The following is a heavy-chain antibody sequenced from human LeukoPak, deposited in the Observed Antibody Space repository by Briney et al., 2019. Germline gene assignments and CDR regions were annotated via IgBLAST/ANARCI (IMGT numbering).Heavy chain of an antibody. CDR1: GFTFSSYE. CDR2: ISSSGSTI. D-gene: IGHD1-26*01. Sequence: GGSLGLSCAASGFTFSSYEMNWVRQAPGKGLEWVSYISSSGSTIYYADSVKGRFTISRDNAKNSLYLQMNSLRAEDTAVYYCARRRYSGSSQHFDYWGQGTLVTVSS. V-gene: IGHV3-48*03. CDR3: ARRRYSGSSQHFDY. J-gene: IGHJ4*02.